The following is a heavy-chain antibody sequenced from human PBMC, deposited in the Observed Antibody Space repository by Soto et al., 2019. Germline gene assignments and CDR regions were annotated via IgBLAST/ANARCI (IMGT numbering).Heavy chain of an antibody. D-gene: IGHD2-15*01. CDR2: IWYDGSNK. CDR1: GFTFSSYG. CDR3: ARATVGYCSGGSCYSQGYYYYMDV. V-gene: IGHV3-33*01. Sequence: GGSLRLSCAASGFTFSSYGMHWVRQAPGKGLGWVAVIWYDGSNKYYADSVKGRFTISRDNSKNTLYLQMNSLRAEDTAVYYCARATVGYCSGGSCYSQGYYYYMDVWGKGTTVTVSS. J-gene: IGHJ6*03.